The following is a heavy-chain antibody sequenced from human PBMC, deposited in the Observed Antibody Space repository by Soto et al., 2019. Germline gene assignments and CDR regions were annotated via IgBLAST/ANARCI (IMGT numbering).Heavy chain of an antibody. J-gene: IGHJ4*02. CDR1: GFTFTSSA. Sequence: QMQLVQSGPEVKKPGTSVKVSCKASGFTFTSSAVHWVRQARGQRLEWIGWIVVGSGNTNYAQKFQERVTITRDMSTSTAYRELSSLRSEDTAVYYCAATHNYGDYGGVYFAYWGQGTLVTVSS. CDR2: IVVGSGNT. D-gene: IGHD4-17*01. CDR3: AATHNYGDYGGVYFAY. V-gene: IGHV1-58*01.